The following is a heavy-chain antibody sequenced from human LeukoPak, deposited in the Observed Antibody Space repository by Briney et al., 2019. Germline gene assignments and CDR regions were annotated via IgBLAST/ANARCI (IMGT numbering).Heavy chain of an antibody. D-gene: IGHD6-13*01. CDR1: GFTLSSYA. Sequence: GVSLRLSCAASGFTLSSYAMSWVRQAPGKGLEWVSAISGSGGSTYYADSVKGRFTISRDNSKNTLYLQMNSLRAEDTAVYYCGRSGSPYYYYGMDVWGQGTTVTVSS. CDR2: ISGSGGST. J-gene: IGHJ6*02. V-gene: IGHV3-23*01. CDR3: GRSGSPYYYYGMDV.